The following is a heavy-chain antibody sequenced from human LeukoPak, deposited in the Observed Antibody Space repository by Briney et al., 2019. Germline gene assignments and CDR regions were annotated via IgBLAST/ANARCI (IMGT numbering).Heavy chain of an antibody. CDR3: ARVELPHGGSD. CDR1: GFSLSAYG. D-gene: IGHD4-23*01. J-gene: IGHJ4*02. V-gene: IGHV3-33*01. CDR2: IWYDGTSK. Sequence: GGALRLSCAASGFSLSAYGVHWVRQAPGKGVEWVAVIWYDGTSKDYADSVQGRFTFSRHNSKNTLYLQMNSLRAEDTAVYYCARVELPHGGSDWGQGTLVTVSS.